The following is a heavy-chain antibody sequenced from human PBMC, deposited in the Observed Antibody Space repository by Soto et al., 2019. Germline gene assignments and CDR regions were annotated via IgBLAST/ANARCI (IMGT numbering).Heavy chain of an antibody. CDR2: MNPNSGNT. V-gene: IGHV1-8*01. D-gene: IGHD1-7*01. CDR1: GYTFTSYD. J-gene: IGHJ4*02. CDR3: ATGGITGTTFDY. Sequence: ASVKVSCKASGYTFTSYDINWVRQATGQGLEWMGWMNPNSGNTGYAQKIQGRVTMTRNTSISTAYMELSSLRSEDTAVYYCATGGITGTTFDYWGQGTLVTVSS.